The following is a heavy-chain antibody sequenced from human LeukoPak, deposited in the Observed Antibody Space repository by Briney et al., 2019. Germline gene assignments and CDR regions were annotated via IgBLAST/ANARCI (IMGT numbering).Heavy chain of an antibody. V-gene: IGHV3-53*01. CDR3: ARVALGIVVVPAAINSRNYYYYYMDV. CDR2: IYSGGST. CDR1: GFTFSSNY. Sequence: PGGSLRLSCAASGFTFSSNYMSWVRRAPGKGLEWVSVIYSGGSTYYSDSVKGRFTISRDNSKNTLYLQMNSLRAEDTAVYYCARVALGIVVVPAAINSRNYYYYYMDVWGKGTTVTISS. J-gene: IGHJ6*03. D-gene: IGHD2-2*01.